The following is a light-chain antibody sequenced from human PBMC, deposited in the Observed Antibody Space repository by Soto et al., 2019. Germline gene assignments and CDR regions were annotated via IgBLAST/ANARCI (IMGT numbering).Light chain of an antibody. CDR1: QGITNY. CDR2: AAS. Sequence: DIQMTQSPSSLSASVGDRVTISCRASQGITNYLAWYQQKPGKVPRLLIYAASTLQSGVPSRFSGSGSGTDFTLTISSLQPEDVATYFCQRYNTALPTFGQGTKVEIK. CDR3: QRYNTALPT. J-gene: IGKJ1*01. V-gene: IGKV1-27*01.